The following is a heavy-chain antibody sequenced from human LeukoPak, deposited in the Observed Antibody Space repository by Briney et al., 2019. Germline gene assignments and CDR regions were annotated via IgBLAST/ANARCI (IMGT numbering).Heavy chain of an antibody. V-gene: IGHV3-48*04. CDR2: ISSTSNTI. Sequence: GGSLRLSCAASGFTFSSYSMNWVRQAPGKGLEWVSYISSTSNTIYYADSVKGRFTIPRDNAKILLYLQLNSLRAEDTAVYYCATERDSSWTFDSWGQGTLVTVSS. J-gene: IGHJ4*02. CDR3: ATERDSSWTFDS. CDR1: GFTFSSYS. D-gene: IGHD6-13*01.